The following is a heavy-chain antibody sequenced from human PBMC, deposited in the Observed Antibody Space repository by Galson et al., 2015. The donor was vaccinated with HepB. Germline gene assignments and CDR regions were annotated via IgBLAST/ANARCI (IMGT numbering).Heavy chain of an antibody. CDR2: VYYSGTT. CDR3: ARGAWGGGV. Sequence: ETLSLTCTVSGGSITDYYGSWIRQPPGKGLEWIGYVYYSGTTNYSPSLMNRATISVDTSKNHFSLSLKSVTAADTAVYYCARGAWGGGVWGQGIMVTVSS. V-gene: IGHV4-59*01. CDR1: GGSITDYY. J-gene: IGHJ4*02. D-gene: IGHD3-16*01.